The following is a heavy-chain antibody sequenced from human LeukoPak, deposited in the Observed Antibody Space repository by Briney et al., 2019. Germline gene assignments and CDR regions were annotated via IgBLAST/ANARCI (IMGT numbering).Heavy chain of an antibody. J-gene: IGHJ4*02. CDR1: GFTLTQIS. CDR3: ARDYDFLTR. V-gene: IGHV1-24*01. D-gene: IGHD3-9*01. CDR2: FEPEDGET. Sequence: GASVKVSCNVSGFTLTQISIHWVRQAPGKGLEWMGGFEPEDGETIYAQKFQGRVTMTEDTPTDTAYMELSSLRAEDTAVYYCARDYDFLTRWGQGTLVTVSS.